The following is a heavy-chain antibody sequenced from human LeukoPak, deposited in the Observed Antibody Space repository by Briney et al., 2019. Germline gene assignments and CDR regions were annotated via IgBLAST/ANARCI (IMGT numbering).Heavy chain of an antibody. V-gene: IGHV3-49*03. J-gene: IGHJ4*02. CDR3: AREGSSWWDY. D-gene: IGHD6-13*01. CDR1: EFTFGDYA. Sequence: GGSLRLSCTASEFTFGDYAMSWFRQAPGKGLEWVGFIRSKAYGGTTEYAASVKGRFTISRDDSKSIAYLQMNSLKTEDTAVYYCAREGSSWWDYWGQGTLVTVSS. CDR2: IRSKAYGGTT.